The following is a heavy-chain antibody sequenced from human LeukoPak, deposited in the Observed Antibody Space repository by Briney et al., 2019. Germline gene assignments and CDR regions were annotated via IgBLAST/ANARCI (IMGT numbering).Heavy chain of an antibody. CDR1: GGSISSGGYY. V-gene: IGHV4-30-2*01. Sequence: SQTLSLTCTVSGGSISSGGYYWSWIRQPPGKGLEWIGYIYHSGSTYYNPSLKSRVTISVDRSKNQFSLKLSSVTAADTAVYYCASQVEMATILDWGQGTLVTVSS. J-gene: IGHJ4*02. CDR2: IYHSGST. D-gene: IGHD5-24*01. CDR3: ASQVEMATILD.